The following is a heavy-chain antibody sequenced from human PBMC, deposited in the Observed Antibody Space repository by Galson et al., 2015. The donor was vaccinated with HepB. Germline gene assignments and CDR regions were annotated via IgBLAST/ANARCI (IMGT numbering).Heavy chain of an antibody. D-gene: IGHD3-22*01. J-gene: IGHJ4*02. V-gene: IGHV6-1*01. Sequence: CAISGDSVSNHYAAWNWIRQSPSRGLEWLGRTYHRSKWYNDYANSVKSRVTINSDTSKNQFSLHLKSVTPDDTAVYYCAREIHKYFYDSSGYDYWGQGSLVTVSS. CDR3: AREIHKYFYDSSGYDY. CDR2: TYHRSKWYN. CDR1: GDSVSNHYAA.